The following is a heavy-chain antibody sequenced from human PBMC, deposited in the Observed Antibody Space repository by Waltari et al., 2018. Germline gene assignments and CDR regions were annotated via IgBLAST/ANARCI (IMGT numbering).Heavy chain of an antibody. V-gene: IGHV4-4*02. D-gene: IGHD3-3*01. Sequence: QVQLQESGPGLVKPSGTLSLTCAVSGGSLSSSNWWSWVRQHPGKGREWIGEIYHSGSTNYNPSLKSRVTITVDKSKNQFSLKLSSVTAADTAVYYCARTHYDFWSGYSNWFDPWGQGTLVTVSS. CDR1: GGSLSSSNW. CDR3: ARTHYDFWSGYSNWFDP. J-gene: IGHJ5*02. CDR2: IYHSGST.